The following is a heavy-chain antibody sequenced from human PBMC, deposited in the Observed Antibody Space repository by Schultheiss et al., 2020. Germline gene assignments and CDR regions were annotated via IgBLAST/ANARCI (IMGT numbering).Heavy chain of an antibody. CDR1: GFTFSSYA. CDR3: AKTLGSSSSAQDY. J-gene: IGHJ4*02. V-gene: IGHV3-23*01. Sequence: GGSLRLSCAASGFTFSSYAMSWVRQAPGKGLEWVSFITGSGGSTYYADSVKGRFTISRDNSKNTLYLQMNSLRAEDTAVYYCAKTLGSSSSAQDYWGQGTLVNVSS. CDR2: ITGSGGST. D-gene: IGHD6-6*01.